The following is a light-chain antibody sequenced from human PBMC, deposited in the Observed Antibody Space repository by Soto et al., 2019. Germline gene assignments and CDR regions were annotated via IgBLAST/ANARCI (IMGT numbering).Light chain of an antibody. CDR1: SSDVGLYDY. Sequence: LTHPASVSGSPGQSISMFCTGTSSDVGLYDYVSWYQQHPGKAPQLMIYAVSNRPSGVSNRFSASKSGNTASLFISGLQAEDEADYYCSSYTSDSSYVFGSGTKVTVL. CDR2: AVS. CDR3: SSYTSDSSYV. J-gene: IGLJ1*01. V-gene: IGLV2-14*01.